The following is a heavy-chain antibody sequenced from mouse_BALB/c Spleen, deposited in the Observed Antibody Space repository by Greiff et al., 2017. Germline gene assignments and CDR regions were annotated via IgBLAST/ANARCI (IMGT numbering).Heavy chain of an antibody. CDR3: AREAYGNLYFDY. D-gene: IGHD2-1*01. CDR2: ISYDGSN. CDR1: GYSITSGYY. V-gene: IGHV3-6*02. J-gene: IGHJ2*01. Sequence: DVQLQESGPGLVKPSQSLSLTCSVTGYSITSGYYWNWIRQFPGNKLEWMGYISYDGSNNYNPSLKNRISITRDTSKNQFFLKLNSVTTEDTATYYCAREAYGNLYFDYWGQGTTLTVSS.